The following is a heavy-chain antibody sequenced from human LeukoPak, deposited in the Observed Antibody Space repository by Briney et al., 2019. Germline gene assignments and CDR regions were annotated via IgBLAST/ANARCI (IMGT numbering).Heavy chain of an antibody. CDR1: GVSISSYY. Sequence: SETLSLTCTVSGVSISSYYWSWIRQPPGKGLEWIGYIYYSGSTDYNPSLKSRVTISVDTSKNQLSLKLNSVTATDTAVYYCARMVNTVTYYYYMDVWGKGTTVTVSS. CDR2: IYYSGST. CDR3: ARMVNTVTYYYYMDV. D-gene: IGHD4-11*01. V-gene: IGHV4-59*01. J-gene: IGHJ6*03.